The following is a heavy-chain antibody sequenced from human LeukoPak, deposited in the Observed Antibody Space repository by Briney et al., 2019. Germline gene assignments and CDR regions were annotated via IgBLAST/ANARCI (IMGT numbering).Heavy chain of an antibody. Sequence: GGSLRLSCTAFGFTFNTYWMSWVRQAPGKGLEWVANIRQDGSEKYYVDSVKGRFTISRDNAKNSLYLQMNSLRAEDTAVYYCARVGVGMYHFDHWGQGTLVTVSS. V-gene: IGHV3-7*01. J-gene: IGHJ4*02. D-gene: IGHD2-2*01. CDR2: IRQDGSEK. CDR1: GFTFNTYW. CDR3: ARVGVGMYHFDH.